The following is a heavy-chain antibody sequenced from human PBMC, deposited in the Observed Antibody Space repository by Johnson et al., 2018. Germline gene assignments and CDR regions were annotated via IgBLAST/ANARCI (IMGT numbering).Heavy chain of an antibody. CDR2: ISSSGSTI. V-gene: IGHV3-11*01. J-gene: IGHJ3*02. D-gene: IGHD1-7*01. CDR1: GFMFSDYH. CDR3: AGDITGTRGWDAFNI. Sequence: QVQLVQSGGGLVKPGGSLRLSCAASGFMFSDYHMSWIRQAPGKGLEWVSYISSSGSTIYYADSVKGRFTISRDNAKNSLYLQMNSLGAEETAGYYVAGDITGTRGWDAFNIWGQGTMVTVSS.